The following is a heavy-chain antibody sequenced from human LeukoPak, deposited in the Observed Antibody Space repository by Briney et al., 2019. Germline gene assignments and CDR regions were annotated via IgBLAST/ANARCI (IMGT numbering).Heavy chain of an antibody. V-gene: IGHV3-9*01. CDR1: GFTFDDYA. J-gene: IGHJ4*02. Sequence: PGGSLRLSCAASGFTFDDYAMHWVRQAPGKGLEWVSGISWNSGSIGYADSVKGRFTISRDNAKNSLYLQMNSLRAEDTALYYCAKGGSRYAGTEFDYWGQGTLVTVSS. D-gene: IGHD2-8*01. CDR2: ISWNSGSI. CDR3: AKGGSRYAGTEFDY.